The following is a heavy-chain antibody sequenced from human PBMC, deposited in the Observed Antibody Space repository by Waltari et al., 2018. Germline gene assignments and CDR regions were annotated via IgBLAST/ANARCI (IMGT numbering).Heavy chain of an antibody. J-gene: IGHJ5*02. D-gene: IGHD3-3*01. CDR2: VNPNSGAT. V-gene: IGHV1-8*02. CDR1: GYTFSDYG. Sequence: QVQLLQSGAEVKKPGASVKVSCEASGYTFSDYGISWVRQAAGQGLEWMGWVNPNSGATAYAQKFQGRITMTWDTSISTAYMELSNLRSDDTAVLYCARGRDVFANFDYNWFDPWGQGTLVTVSS. CDR3: ARGRDVFANFDYNWFDP.